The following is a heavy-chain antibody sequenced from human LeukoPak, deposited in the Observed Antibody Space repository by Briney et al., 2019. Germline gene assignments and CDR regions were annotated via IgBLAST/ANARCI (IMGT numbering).Heavy chain of an antibody. CDR2: INHSGST. V-gene: IGHV4-34*01. CDR1: GGSISSYY. J-gene: IGHJ4*02. Sequence: SSETLSLTCTVSGGSISSYYWSWIRQPPGKGLEWIGEINHSGSTNYNPSLKSRVTISVDTSKNQFSLKLSSVTAADTAVYYCAEAPSQHSPFDYWGQGTLVTVSS. CDR3: AEAPSQHSPFDY. D-gene: IGHD5-18*01.